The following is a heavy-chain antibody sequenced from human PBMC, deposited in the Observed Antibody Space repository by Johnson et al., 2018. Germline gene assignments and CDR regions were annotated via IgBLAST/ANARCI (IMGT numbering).Heavy chain of an antibody. CDR3: ARGSIRIVATINPSGDF. D-gene: IGHD5-12*01. CDR1: GFSFTYYG. CDR2: ISSSSSYI. Sequence: VQLVQSGGGVVQPGRTLRPPCAASGFSFTYYGMHWVRQAPGKGLEGVSSISSSSSYIYNAAPVKGRVTISRDNAKNSLYLQMNRLRAEYTAGYNRARGSIRIVATINPSGDFWGQGTTVTVS. J-gene: IGHJ6*02. V-gene: IGHV3-21*01.